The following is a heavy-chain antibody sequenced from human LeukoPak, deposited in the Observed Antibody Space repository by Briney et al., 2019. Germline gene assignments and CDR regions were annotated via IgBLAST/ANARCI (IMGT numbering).Heavy chain of an antibody. CDR2: INPNSGGT. CDR3: ARVPAAANWFDP. Sequence: ASVKVSCKASGYTFTGYYMHWVRQAPGQGLEWMGRINPNSGGTNYAQKFQGRVTKTRDTSISTAYMELSRLRSDDTAVYYCARVPAAANWFDPWGQGTLVTVSS. V-gene: IGHV1-2*06. D-gene: IGHD2-2*01. CDR1: GYTFTGYY. J-gene: IGHJ5*02.